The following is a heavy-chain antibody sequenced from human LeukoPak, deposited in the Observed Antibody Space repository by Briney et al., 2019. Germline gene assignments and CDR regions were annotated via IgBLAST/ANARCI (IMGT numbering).Heavy chain of an antibody. D-gene: IGHD3-3*01. CDR1: GGSFSGYY. CDR2: INHSGST. Sequence: SETLSLTCAVYGGSFSGYYWRWIRQPPGKGLGWIGEINHSGSTNYNPTLKSRVTISVDTSKNQFSLKLSSVTAADTAVYYCARTVLRMRSFFDYWGQGTLVTVSS. J-gene: IGHJ4*02. CDR3: ARTVLRMRSFFDY. V-gene: IGHV4-34*01.